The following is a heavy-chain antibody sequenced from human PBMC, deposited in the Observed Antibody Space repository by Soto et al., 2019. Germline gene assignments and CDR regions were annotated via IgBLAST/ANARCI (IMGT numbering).Heavy chain of an antibody. D-gene: IGHD6-19*01. CDR1: GFSLANYP. CDR3: AKGPHTNVGWPYYFES. Sequence: GGSLRLSCVASGFSLANYPMNWVRQTPGKGLECISYSSPRGDTIYYADSVEGRFTISRDNARNSLSLHMSSLRDEDSALYYCAKGPHTNVGWPYYFESWGQGVPVTVYS. CDR2: SSPRGDTI. J-gene: IGHJ4*02. V-gene: IGHV3-48*02.